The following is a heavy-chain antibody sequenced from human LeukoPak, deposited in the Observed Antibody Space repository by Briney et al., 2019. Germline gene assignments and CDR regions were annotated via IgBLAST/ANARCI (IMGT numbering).Heavy chain of an antibody. Sequence: PSETLSLTCAVYGGSFSGYYWSWIHQPPGKGLEWIGEINHSGSTNYNPSLKSRVTISVDTSKNQFSLKLSSVTAADTAVYYCARERAVADLDYWGQGTLVTVSS. V-gene: IGHV4-34*01. J-gene: IGHJ4*02. D-gene: IGHD6-19*01. CDR2: INHSGST. CDR1: GGSFSGYY. CDR3: ARERAVADLDY.